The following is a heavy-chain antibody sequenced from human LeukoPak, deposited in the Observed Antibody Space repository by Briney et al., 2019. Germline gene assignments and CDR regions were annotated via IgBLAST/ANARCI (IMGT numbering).Heavy chain of an antibody. J-gene: IGHJ4*02. CDR3: ARAPPDFWSGYLYFDY. V-gene: IGHV3-21*01. Sequence: GGSLRLSCAASGFTFSSYSMNWVRQAPGKGLESVSSISSSSSYIYYADSVKGRFTISRDNAKNSLYLQMNSLRAEDTAVYYCARAPPDFWSGYLYFDYWGQGTLVTVSS. CDR1: GFTFSSYS. D-gene: IGHD3-3*01. CDR2: ISSSSSYI.